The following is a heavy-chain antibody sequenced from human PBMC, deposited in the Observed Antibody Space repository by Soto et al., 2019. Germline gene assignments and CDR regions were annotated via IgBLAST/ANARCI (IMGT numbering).Heavy chain of an antibody. Sequence: GGSLRLSCAASGFTFSSYAMSWVRQATGKGLEWVSAISGSGGSTYYADSVKGRFTISRDNSKNTLYLQMNSLRAEDTAVYYCASPISLMVYAIDYWGQGTLVTVSS. D-gene: IGHD2-8*01. CDR2: ISGSGGST. CDR1: GFTFSSYA. J-gene: IGHJ4*02. CDR3: ASPISLMVYAIDY. V-gene: IGHV3-23*01.